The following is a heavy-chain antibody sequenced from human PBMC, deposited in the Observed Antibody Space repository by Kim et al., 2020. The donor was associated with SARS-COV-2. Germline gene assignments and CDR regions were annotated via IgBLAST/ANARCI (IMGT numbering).Heavy chain of an antibody. CDR3: ASDIGYYDILTGYFAPNW. Sequence: SETLSLTCTVSGGSISSYYWSWIRQPPGKGLEWIGYIYYSGSTNYNPSLKSRVTISVDTSKNQFSLKLSSVTAADTAVYYCASDIGYYDILTGYFAPNW. J-gene: IGHJ5*01. D-gene: IGHD3-9*01. CDR2: IYYSGST. CDR1: GGSISSYY. V-gene: IGHV4-59*13.